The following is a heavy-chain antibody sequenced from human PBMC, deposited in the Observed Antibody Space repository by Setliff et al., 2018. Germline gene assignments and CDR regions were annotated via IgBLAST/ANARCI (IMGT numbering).Heavy chain of an antibody. V-gene: IGHV4-39*07. J-gene: IGHJ6*02. CDR2: LYYSGSS. CDR3: ASYGSWYERAYYCGMDV. Sequence: SETLSLTCTVSGGSISSYYWGWIRQPPGKGLEWIGSLYYSGSSYYNPSLKSRVTISVDTSKNQFSLKLNSVTAADMAVYYCASYGSWYERAYYCGMDVWGQGTTVTVSS. CDR1: GGSISSYY. D-gene: IGHD6-13*01.